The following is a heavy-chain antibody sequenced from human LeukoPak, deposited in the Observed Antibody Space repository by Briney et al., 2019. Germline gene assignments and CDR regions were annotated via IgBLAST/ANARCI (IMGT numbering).Heavy chain of an antibody. V-gene: IGHV1-2*02. CDR2: INPNSGGT. CDR1: GYTFTGYY. D-gene: IGHD6-19*01. Sequence: GASVKVSCKASGYTFTGYYMHWVRQAPGQGLEWMGWINPNSGGTNYAQKFQGGVTMTRDTSISTAYMELSRLRSDDTAVYYCARDKPPYSSGWYREDWFDPWGQGTLVTVSS. J-gene: IGHJ5*02. CDR3: ARDKPPYSSGWYREDWFDP.